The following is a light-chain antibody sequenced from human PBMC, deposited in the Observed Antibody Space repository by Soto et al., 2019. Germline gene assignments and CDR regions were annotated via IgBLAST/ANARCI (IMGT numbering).Light chain of an antibody. J-gene: IGKJ1*01. CDR3: QQYNTYSGT. CDR1: QSISSW. Sequence: DIQMTQSPSTLSASVGDRVTITCRASQSISSWLAWYQQKPGKAPKLLIYDASSLQSGVPSRFSGSGSGTEFTLTISSLQPDDGATYDGQQYNTYSGTFGQGTKVDIK. CDR2: DAS. V-gene: IGKV1-5*01.